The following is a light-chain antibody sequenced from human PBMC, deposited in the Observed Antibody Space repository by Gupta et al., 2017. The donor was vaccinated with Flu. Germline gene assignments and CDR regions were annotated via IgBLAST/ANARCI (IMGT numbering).Light chain of an antibody. V-gene: IGKV3-20*01. CDR3: QQEGCSPLT. Sequence: ATLLLSSAERATTLSCGSKRVISSYLAWYQQKPGQAPRLLIYGASTRATGIPARFSGSGSGTEFTLTISSLESEDFAVYYCQQEGCSPLTFGRGTKVEIK. J-gene: IGKJ4*01. CDR1: KRVISSY. CDR2: GAS.